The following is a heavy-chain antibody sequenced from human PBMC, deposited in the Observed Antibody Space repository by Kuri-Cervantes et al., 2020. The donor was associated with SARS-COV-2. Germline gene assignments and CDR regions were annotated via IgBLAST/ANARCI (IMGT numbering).Heavy chain of an antibody. V-gene: IGHV4-34*01. D-gene: IGHD3-3*01. J-gene: IGHJ6*02. CDR1: GGSFRGYY. CDR3: ARGGYYDFWSGPVNCYYYYGMDV. CDR2: ITHSGST. Sequence: SQTLSLTCAVYGGSFRGYYWSWIRQPPGKGLEWVGEITHSGSTNYNPSLKRRVTISVDTSKNQFSLKLSSVTAADTAVYYCARGGYYDFWSGPVNCYYYYGMDVWGQGTTVTVSS.